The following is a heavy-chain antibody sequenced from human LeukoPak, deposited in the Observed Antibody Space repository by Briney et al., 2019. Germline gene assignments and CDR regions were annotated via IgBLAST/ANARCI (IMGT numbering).Heavy chain of an antibody. J-gene: IGHJ5*02. CDR1: GYTFTSYG. V-gene: IGHV1-18*01. CDR3: ARDLGGDSGWFDP. CDR2: ISAYNDNT. D-gene: IGHD4-17*01. Sequence: ASVKVSCKPSGYTFTSYGLSWVRQAPGQGLEWMGWISAYNDNTKYAQNLQGRLTMTTDTSTSTAYMELRSLRSDDTAVYYCARDLGGDSGWFDPWGQGTLVTLSS.